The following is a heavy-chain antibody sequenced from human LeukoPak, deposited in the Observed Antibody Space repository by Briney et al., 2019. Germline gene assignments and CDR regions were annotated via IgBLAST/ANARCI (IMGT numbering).Heavy chain of an antibody. J-gene: IGHJ4*02. CDR1: GYTFTSYG. V-gene: IGHV1-18*01. Sequence: ASVKVSCKASGYTFTSYGISWLRQAPGQGLEWMGWISAYNGNTNYAQKLQGRVTMTTDTSTSTAYMELRSLRPDDTAVYHCARHLAGCPGGRCRAHFDYWGQGTLVTVSS. CDR3: ARHLAGCPGGRCRAHFDY. D-gene: IGHD2-15*01. CDR2: ISAYNGNT.